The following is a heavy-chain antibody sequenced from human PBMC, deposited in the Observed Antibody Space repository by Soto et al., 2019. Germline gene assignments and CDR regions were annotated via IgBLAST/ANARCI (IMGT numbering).Heavy chain of an antibody. V-gene: IGHV3-48*01. Sequence: GGSLRLSCAASGVTCISYAMSWVRQATGKGLEWVSYISSSSSTIYYADSVKGRFTISRDNAKNSLYLQMNSLRAEDTAVYYCAREIYDSSGYYAPFDYWGQGTLVTVSS. CDR1: GVTCISYA. D-gene: IGHD3-22*01. J-gene: IGHJ4*02. CDR2: ISSSSSTI. CDR3: AREIYDSSGYYAPFDY.